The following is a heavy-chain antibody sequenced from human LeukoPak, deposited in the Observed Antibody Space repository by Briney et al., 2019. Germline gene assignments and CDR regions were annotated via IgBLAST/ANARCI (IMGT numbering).Heavy chain of an antibody. Sequence: PGFAVRLSYAHSVLTFHSYAMLWLGQAPRKGVDGVSWISLSGGSTYFGDSVKGRFTISRDNSKNTLYLQMSSLRAEDTAVYYCAKEGGYTYGPLDYWGQGTLVTVSS. V-gene: IGHV3-23*01. D-gene: IGHD5-18*01. CDR1: VLTFHSYA. J-gene: IGHJ4*02. CDR2: ISLSGGST. CDR3: AKEGGYTYGPLDY.